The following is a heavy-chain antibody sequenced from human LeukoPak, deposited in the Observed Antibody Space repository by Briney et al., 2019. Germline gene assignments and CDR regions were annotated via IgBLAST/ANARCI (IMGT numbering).Heavy chain of an antibody. J-gene: IGHJ4*02. CDR3: ARVLSGYYGYFAY. V-gene: IGHV3-48*01. CDR1: GFTFSTYS. D-gene: IGHD3-22*01. Sequence: PGGSLRLSCAASGFTFSTYSMNWVRQAPGKGLEWVSYISSSSNTIYYADSVKGRFTISRDNAKNSLYLQMNSLRAEDTAVYYCARVLSGYYGYFAYWGQGTLVTVSS. CDR2: ISSSSNTI.